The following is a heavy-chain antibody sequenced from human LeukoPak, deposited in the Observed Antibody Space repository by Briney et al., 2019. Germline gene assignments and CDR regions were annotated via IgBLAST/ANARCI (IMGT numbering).Heavy chain of an antibody. V-gene: IGHV5-51*01. CDR2: IFSGDSDT. CDR3: GRLYYDSSGYYSPFDY. CDR1: GYRFTSYW. Sequence: GESLKIPCKGSGYRFTSYWIGWVRQIPGKGLEWMGIIFSGDSDTRCSPSFQGQVTISADKSISTAYLQWSSLKASDTAMCYCGRLYYDSSGYYSPFDYWGQGTLVSVSS. J-gene: IGHJ4*02. D-gene: IGHD3-22*01.